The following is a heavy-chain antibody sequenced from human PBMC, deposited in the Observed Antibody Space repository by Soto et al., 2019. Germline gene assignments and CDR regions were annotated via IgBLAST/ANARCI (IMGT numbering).Heavy chain of an antibody. CDR2: ISAYNGNT. J-gene: IGHJ6*02. CDR3: ARDKATVTTRSVLHYYYGMDV. V-gene: IGHV1-18*01. CDR1: GYTFTSYG. Sequence: GASVKVSCKASGYTFTSYGISWVRQAPGQGLEWMGWISAYNGNTNYAQKLQGRVTMTTDTSTSTAYMELRSLRSDDTAVYYCARDKATVTTRSVLHYYYGMDVWGQGTTVTVSS. D-gene: IGHD4-17*01.